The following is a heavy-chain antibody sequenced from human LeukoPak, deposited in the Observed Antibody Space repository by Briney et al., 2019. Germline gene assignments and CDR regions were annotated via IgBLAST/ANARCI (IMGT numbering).Heavy chain of an antibody. V-gene: IGHV3-30*18. CDR3: AKDPGWFDP. CDR1: GFTFSSYG. Sequence: GGSLRLSCAASGFTFSSYGMHWVRQAPGKGLEWVAVISYDGSNKYYADSVKGRFTISRDNSKNTLYLQMNSLRAEDTAVYYCAKDPGWFDPWGQETLVTVSS. J-gene: IGHJ5*02. CDR2: ISYDGSNK.